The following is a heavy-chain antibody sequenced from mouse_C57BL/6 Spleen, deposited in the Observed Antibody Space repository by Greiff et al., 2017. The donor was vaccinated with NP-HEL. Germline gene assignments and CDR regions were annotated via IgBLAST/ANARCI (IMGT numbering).Heavy chain of an antibody. J-gene: IGHJ3*01. CDR2: IDPSDSYT. CDR3: ASEGAGGSWFAY. V-gene: IGHV1-69*01. CDR1: GYTFTSYW. Sequence: VQLQQPGAELVMPGASVKLSCKASGYTFTSYWMHWVKQRPGQGLEWIGEIDPSDSYTNYNQKFKGKSTLTVDKSSSTAYMQLSSLTSEDSAGYYCASEGAGGSWFAYWGQGTLVTVSA.